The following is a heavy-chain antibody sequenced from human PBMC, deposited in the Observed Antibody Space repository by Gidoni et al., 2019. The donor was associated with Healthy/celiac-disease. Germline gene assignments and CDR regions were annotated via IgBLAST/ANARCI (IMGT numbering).Heavy chain of an antibody. D-gene: IGHD2-2*01. CDR2: IWYDGSNK. CDR1: VFTFSSYG. J-gene: IGHJ6*02. V-gene: IGHV3-33*01. CDR3: AREAIVVVPAAKTFYYYYYGMDV. Sequence: QVPLVESGGGVVQPGRSLRLSCAASVFTFSSYGMHWVRQAPGKGLEWVAVIWYDGSNKYYADAVKGRFTISRDNSKNTLYLQMNSLRAEDTAVYYCAREAIVVVPAAKTFYYYYYGMDVWGQGTTVTVSS.